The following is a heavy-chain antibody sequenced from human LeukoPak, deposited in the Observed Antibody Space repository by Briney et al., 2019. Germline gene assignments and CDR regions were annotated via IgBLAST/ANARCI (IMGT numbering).Heavy chain of an antibody. Sequence: ASVKVSCKASGYTFTGYYIHWVRQAPGQGLEWMGRINSNSGGTNYAQKFQVRVALTRDTSINTVYMELSSLRSDDTAVYYCARAKSGDDSVSWFVSWGQGTLVTVSS. CDR1: GYTFTGYY. CDR2: INSNSGGT. V-gene: IGHV1-2*06. J-gene: IGHJ5*01. CDR3: ARAKSGDDSVSWFVS. D-gene: IGHD3-22*01.